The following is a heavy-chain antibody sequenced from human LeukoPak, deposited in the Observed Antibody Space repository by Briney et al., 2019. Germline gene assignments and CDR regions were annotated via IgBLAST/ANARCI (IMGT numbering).Heavy chain of an antibody. D-gene: IGHD6-13*01. V-gene: IGHV3-74*01. CDR1: GFTFSSYW. CDR2: INSDGSST. CDR3: AKDSYIAAAGYFDY. J-gene: IGHJ4*02. Sequence: GGSLRLSCAASGFTFSSYWMHWVRQAPGKGLVWVSRINSDGSSTSYADSVKGRFTISRDNAKNTLYLQMNSLRAEDTAVYYCAKDSYIAAAGYFDYWGQGTLVTVSS.